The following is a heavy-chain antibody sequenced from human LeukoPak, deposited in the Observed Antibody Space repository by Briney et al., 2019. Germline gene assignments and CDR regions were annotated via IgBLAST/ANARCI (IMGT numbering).Heavy chain of an antibody. Sequence: SVKVSCKASGGTFSSYAISWVRQAPGQGLEWMGGIIPIFGTANYAQKFQGRVTITTDESTSTAYMELSSLRSEDTAVYYCASGSIAAAAYYYYYYMDVWGKGTTVTVSS. D-gene: IGHD6-13*01. CDR3: ASGSIAAAAYYYYYYMDV. V-gene: IGHV1-69*05. CDR2: IIPIFGTA. J-gene: IGHJ6*03. CDR1: GGTFSSYA.